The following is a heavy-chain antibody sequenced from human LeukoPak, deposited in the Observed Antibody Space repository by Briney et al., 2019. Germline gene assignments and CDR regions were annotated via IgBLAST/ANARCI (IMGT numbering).Heavy chain of an antibody. D-gene: IGHD5-24*01. CDR2: IFYTGTT. CDR3: ARSRIEMATISPADY. Sequence: SETLSLTCTVSGGSISSGSYYWSWLRQPAGKGLEWIGYIFYTGTTNYNPSLKSRVTISVDTSNEQFSLKLTSVTAADSAVYYCARSRIEMATISPADYWGQGTLVTVSS. CDR1: GGSISSGSYY. V-gene: IGHV4-61*10. J-gene: IGHJ4*02.